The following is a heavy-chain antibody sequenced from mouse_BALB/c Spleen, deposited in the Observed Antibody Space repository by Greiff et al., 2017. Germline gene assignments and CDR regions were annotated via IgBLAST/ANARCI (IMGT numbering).Heavy chain of an antibody. D-gene: IGHD2-1*01. V-gene: IGHV3-2*02. CDR3: ARKDYGNPFDY. CDR2: ISYSGST. Sequence: EVHLVESGPGLVKPSQSLSLTCAATGFTITSDSVWYLLRQFPGNKLGWMGYISYSGSTCYNPSLKSRISITRDTSKNQFFLQLNAVTTEDTATYYCARKDYGNPFDYWGQGTTLTVSA. J-gene: IGHJ2*01. CDR1: GFTITSDSV.